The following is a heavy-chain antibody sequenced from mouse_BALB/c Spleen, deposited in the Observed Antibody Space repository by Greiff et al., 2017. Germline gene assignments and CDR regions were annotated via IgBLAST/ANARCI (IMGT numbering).Heavy chain of an antibody. CDR2: IWSGGST. CDR1: GFSLTSYG. Sequence: VKLMESGPGLVQPSQSLSITCTVSGFSLTSYGVHWVRQSPGKGLEWLGVIWSGGSTDYNAAFISRLSISKDNSKSQVFFKMNSLQANDTAIYYCARKLAKFITTATAMDYWGQGTSVTVSS. V-gene: IGHV2-2*02. J-gene: IGHJ4*01. D-gene: IGHD1-2*01. CDR3: ARKLAKFITTATAMDY.